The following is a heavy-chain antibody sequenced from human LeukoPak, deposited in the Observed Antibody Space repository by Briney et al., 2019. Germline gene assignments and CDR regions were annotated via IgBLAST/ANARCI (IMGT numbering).Heavy chain of an antibody. Sequence: SETLSLTCAVSGGSITGGGYYWSWIRQSPGKVLEWLGYIYYTGTTNYNPSLKSRVTISLDTSKNQFSLRLSSVTAADTAVYYCARGIGSFYYFDYWGQGARVTVSS. J-gene: IGHJ4*02. CDR1: GGSITGGGYY. CDR3: ARGIGSFYYFDY. CDR2: IYYTGTT. V-gene: IGHV4-61*08. D-gene: IGHD2-15*01.